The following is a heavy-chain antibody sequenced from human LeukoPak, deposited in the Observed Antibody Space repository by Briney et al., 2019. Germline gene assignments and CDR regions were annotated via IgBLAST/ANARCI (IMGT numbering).Heavy chain of an antibody. J-gene: IGHJ3*02. Sequence: GGSLRLSCTASGFTFDDYAMSWVRQAPGKGLEWVGFIRSKAYGGTTEYAASVKGRFTISRDDSKSIAYLQMNSLKTEDTAVYYCTRMTCSSTSCYQDAFDIWGQGTMVTVSS. CDR2: IRSKAYGGTT. CDR3: TRMTCSSTSCYQDAFDI. CDR1: GFTFDDYA. D-gene: IGHD2-2*01. V-gene: IGHV3-49*04.